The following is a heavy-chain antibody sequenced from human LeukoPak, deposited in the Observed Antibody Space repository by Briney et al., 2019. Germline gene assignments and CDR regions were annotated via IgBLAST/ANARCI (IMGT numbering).Heavy chain of an antibody. V-gene: IGHV1-2*04. J-gene: IGHJ3*01. D-gene: IGHD3-10*01. CDR1: GYTFTGYY. CDR3: ARDGWRGPDAFDV. CDR2: INPNSGGT. Sequence: GASVKVSCKASGYTFTGYYMHWVRQAPGQGLEWMGWINPNSGGTNYAQKFQGWVTMTRDTSISTAYMELSRLRSDDTAVYYCARDGWRGPDAFDVWGQGTMVTVSS.